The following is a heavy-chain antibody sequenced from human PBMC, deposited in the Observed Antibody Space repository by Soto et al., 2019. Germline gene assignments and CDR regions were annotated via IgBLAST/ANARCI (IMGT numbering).Heavy chain of an antibody. CDR1: GFSFKSYG. V-gene: IGHV3-30*18. D-gene: IGHD3-16*01. CDR3: AKAIYDTGLDDY. J-gene: IGHJ4*02. Sequence: QVQVVESGGGVVQPGTSLRLSCVASGFSFKSYGMHWVRQAPGKGLEWVALISNDGSNRYYEDSVKGRFTVSRDNSKNTVSLQMNSLRPEDTALYYCAKAIYDTGLDDYWGQGTHVIVSS. CDR2: ISNDGSNR.